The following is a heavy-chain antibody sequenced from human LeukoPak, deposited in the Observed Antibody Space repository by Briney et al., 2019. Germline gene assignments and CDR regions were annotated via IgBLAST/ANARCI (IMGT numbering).Heavy chain of an antibody. CDR3: ARDSIFGVVFPFDY. D-gene: IGHD3-3*01. V-gene: IGHV3-48*02. CDR2: ISSSSSI. Sequence: GGSLRLSCAASGFAFSTYAMNWVRQAPGKGLEWVSYISSSSSIYYADSVEGRFTISRDNAKNSLYLQMSSLRDEDTAVYYCARDSIFGVVFPFDYWGQGTLVTVSS. J-gene: IGHJ4*02. CDR1: GFAFSTYA.